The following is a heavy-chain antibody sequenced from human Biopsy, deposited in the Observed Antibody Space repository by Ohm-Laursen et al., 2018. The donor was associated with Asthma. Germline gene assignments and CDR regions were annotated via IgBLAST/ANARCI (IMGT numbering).Heavy chain of an antibody. CDR2: ISYDGSNK. CDR1: GFTFSSYG. V-gene: IGHV3-30*03. CDR3: ARDYGGNSGYYYGMDV. J-gene: IGHJ6*02. Sequence: SLRLSCAASGFTFSSYGMHWVRQAPGKGLEWVAVISYDGSNKYYADSVKGRFTISRDNAKNSLYLQMNSLRDEDTAVYYCARDYGGNSGYYYGMDVWGQGTTVTVSS. D-gene: IGHD4-23*01.